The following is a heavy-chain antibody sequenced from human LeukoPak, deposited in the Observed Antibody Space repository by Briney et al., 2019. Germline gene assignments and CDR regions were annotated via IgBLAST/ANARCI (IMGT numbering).Heavy chain of an antibody. CDR3: ARGPLAVAGTGYYYYYMDV. D-gene: IGHD6-19*01. CDR1: GASISRDY. V-gene: IGHV4-59*01. J-gene: IGHJ6*03. Sequence: SETLSLTCTVSGASISRDYWTWIRQPPGKGLEWIGYIYYSGTTNYNPSLKSRVTISVDTSKNQVSLKLSSVTAADTAVFYCARGPLAVAGTGYYYYYMDVWGKGTTVTVSS. CDR2: IYYSGTT.